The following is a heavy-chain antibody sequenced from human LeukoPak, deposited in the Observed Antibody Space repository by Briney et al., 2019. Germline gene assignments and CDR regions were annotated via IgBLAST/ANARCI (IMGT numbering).Heavy chain of an antibody. CDR3: AKAGWRGGYDLSVH. J-gene: IGHJ4*02. CDR2: ISGSGGST. V-gene: IGHV3-23*01. CDR1: GFTFSSYA. D-gene: IGHD5-12*01. Sequence: GGSLRLSCAASGFTFSSYAMSWVRQAPGKGLEWVSAISGSGGSTYYADSVKGRFTISRDNSKNTLYLQMNSLGAEDTAVYYCAKAGWRGGYDLSVHWGQGTLVTVSS.